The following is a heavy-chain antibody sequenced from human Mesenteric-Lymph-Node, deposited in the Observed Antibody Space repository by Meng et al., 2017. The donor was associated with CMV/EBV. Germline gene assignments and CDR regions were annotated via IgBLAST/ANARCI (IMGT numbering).Heavy chain of an antibody. V-gene: IGHV3-66*01. CDR3: TGDSVSNPNLDY. D-gene: IGHD3-10*01. J-gene: IGHJ4*02. CDR2: IYRGDNT. Sequence: EVHPVEAGGGLVQPGGSLRLSWAASGFNVRDKYMSWVRQAPGKGLEWVCIIYRGDNTYYIDSVKDRFTVSRDNSKNTMYLQMNSLRVEDTAVYYCTGDSVSNPNLDYWGQGTLVTVSS. CDR1: GFNVRDKY.